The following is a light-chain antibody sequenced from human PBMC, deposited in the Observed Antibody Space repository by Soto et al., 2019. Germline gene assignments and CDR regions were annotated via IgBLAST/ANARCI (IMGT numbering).Light chain of an antibody. J-gene: IGKJ4*01. CDR1: RSVGSN. V-gene: IGKV3D-15*01. CDR2: GAS. Sequence: EIVMTQSPATLSVSPGGGGGRSCRGSRSVGSNLAWYKQKPGQAPRLLIYGASTRATGIPARFSGSGSGTEFTLTISSLQSQDFAIYYCQQADSFPLTFGGGTKVDIK. CDR3: QQADSFPLT.